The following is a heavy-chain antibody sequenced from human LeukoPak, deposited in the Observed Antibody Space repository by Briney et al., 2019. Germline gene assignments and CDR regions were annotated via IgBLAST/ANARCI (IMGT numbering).Heavy chain of an antibody. CDR3: ARGLGSTWSHLSDY. CDR1: GGSIDGSTGH. D-gene: IGHD6-13*01. CDR2: VFDSGTT. Sequence: PSETLSLTCTVSGGSIDGSTGHWGWIRQPPGERPEWIGCVFDSGTTNYNPSLMSRVTMSVDTSKNKFSLKLTSVTAADTAVYYCARGLGSTWSHLSDYWGQGILVSVSS. V-gene: IGHV4-61*05. J-gene: IGHJ4*02.